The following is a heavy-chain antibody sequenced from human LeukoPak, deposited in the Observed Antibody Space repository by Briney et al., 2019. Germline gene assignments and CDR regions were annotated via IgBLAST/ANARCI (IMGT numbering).Heavy chain of an antibody. Sequence: SETLSLTCTVSGGSLTTTSYSWGWIRQPPGKGLEWIGRIYTSGDTNSNPSLKSRVTMSVDTSRYQFSLKLRSVTAADTAVYYCARDADFYDSSGYYAFDYWGQGTLVTVSS. CDR2: IYTSGDT. CDR1: GGSLTTTSYS. CDR3: ARDADFYDSSGYYAFDY. D-gene: IGHD3-22*01. V-gene: IGHV4-39*07. J-gene: IGHJ4*02.